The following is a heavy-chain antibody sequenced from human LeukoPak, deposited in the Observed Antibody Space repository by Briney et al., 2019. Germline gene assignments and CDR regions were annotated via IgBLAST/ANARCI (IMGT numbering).Heavy chain of an antibody. Sequence: ASVKVSCKTSGYTFTTYDIHWVRQAPGQGLEWMGWISAYNGNTNYAQKLQGRVTMTTDTSTSTAYMELRSLRSDDTAVYYCARDKEGSSGWTPYDYWGQGTLVTVSS. CDR3: ARDKEGSSGWTPYDY. CDR2: ISAYNGNT. J-gene: IGHJ4*02. D-gene: IGHD6-19*01. CDR1: GYTFTTYD. V-gene: IGHV1-18*01.